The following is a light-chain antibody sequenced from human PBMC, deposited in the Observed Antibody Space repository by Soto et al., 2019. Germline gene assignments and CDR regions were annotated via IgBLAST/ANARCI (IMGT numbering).Light chain of an antibody. CDR2: DVS. J-gene: IGKJ1*01. V-gene: IGKV1-5*01. CDR1: ESINPS. CDR3: QQYHRSST. Sequence: DIQMTQSPSTLSASVGDRVTITCRASESINPSWAGYQQKPGKAPKLLIYDVSTLDSGVPSRFSGSASGTEFTLTISSLDSDDFATYYCQQYHRSSTFGQGTKVDIK.